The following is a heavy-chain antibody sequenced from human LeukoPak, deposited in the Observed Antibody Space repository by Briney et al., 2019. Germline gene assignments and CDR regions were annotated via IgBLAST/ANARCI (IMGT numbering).Heavy chain of an antibody. Sequence: SETLSLTCTVSGGSISPYFWSWIRQPAGKGLEYLGRISSTGNTNYNPSLRSRVTMSVDTSKNQFSLNLRSVTAADTAVYYCARDRVHDSDYWGQGILVIVSS. CDR1: GGSISPYF. CDR2: ISSTGNT. CDR3: ARDRVHDSDY. J-gene: IGHJ4*02. D-gene: IGHD2-21*02. V-gene: IGHV4-4*07.